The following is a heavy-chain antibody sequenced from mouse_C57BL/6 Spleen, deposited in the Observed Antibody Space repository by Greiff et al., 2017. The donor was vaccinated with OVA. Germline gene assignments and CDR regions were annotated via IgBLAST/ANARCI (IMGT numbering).Heavy chain of an antibody. J-gene: IGHJ1*03. Sequence: EVQLQQSGAELVRPGASVKLSCTASGFNIKDYYMHWVKPRPEQGLAWIGRIDPEDGDTEYAPKFQGKATMTADTSSNTAYLQLSSLTSEDTAVYYCTTGITTVVATGYFDVWGTGTTVTVSS. CDR1: GFNIKDYY. CDR2: IDPEDGDT. D-gene: IGHD1-1*01. V-gene: IGHV14-1*01. CDR3: TTGITTVVATGYFDV.